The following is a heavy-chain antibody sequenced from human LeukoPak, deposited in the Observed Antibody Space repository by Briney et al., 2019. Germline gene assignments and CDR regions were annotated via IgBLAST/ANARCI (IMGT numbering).Heavy chain of an antibody. V-gene: IGHV3-48*02. J-gene: IGHJ4*02. CDR1: GFTFSTYS. CDR2: ISDTSYTI. CDR3: ARAFLGGDY. Sequence: GGSLRLSCVASGFTFSTYSMSWVRQAPGKGLEWVSYISDTSYTIYYADSVKGRFTISRDNAKNSLYLQMSRLRDEDTAVYYCARAFLGGDYWGQGTLVTVSS. D-gene: IGHD3-3*02.